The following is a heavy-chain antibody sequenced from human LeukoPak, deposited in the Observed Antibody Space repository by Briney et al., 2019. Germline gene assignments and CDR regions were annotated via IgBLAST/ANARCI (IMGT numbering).Heavy chain of an antibody. CDR1: RFTFSSSW. Sequence: PGGSLRLSCAASRFTFSSSWMTWVRQPLWKGLEYVANIKEDGSQKYYEDSVKGRFTISRDNVKNSLYLQMDSLRAEDTAVYFCARNLAYNAFDIWGQGTVVTVSS. V-gene: IGHV3-7*01. CDR3: ARNLAYNAFDI. CDR2: IKEDGSQK. D-gene: IGHD1-1*01. J-gene: IGHJ3*02.